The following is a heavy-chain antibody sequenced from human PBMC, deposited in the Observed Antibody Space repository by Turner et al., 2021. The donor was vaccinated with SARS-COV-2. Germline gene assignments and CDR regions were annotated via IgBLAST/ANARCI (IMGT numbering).Heavy chain of an antibody. V-gene: IGHV4-39*01. J-gene: IGHJ3*02. CDR2: IYYSGST. Sequence: QLQLQGSGPGLVKPSETLSLPCTVSGSHISSSSYYWGWLRPPPGKGLEWIGRIYYSGSTYYNPSLKSRVTISVYTSKNQFSLKLSSVTAADTAVYYCAGIAVAGTVLTLHGAFDIWGQGTMVTVSS. CDR1: GSHISSSSYY. CDR3: AGIAVAGTVLTLHGAFDI. D-gene: IGHD6-19*01.